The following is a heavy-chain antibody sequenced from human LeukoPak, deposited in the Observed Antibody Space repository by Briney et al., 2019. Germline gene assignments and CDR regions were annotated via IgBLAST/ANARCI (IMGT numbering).Heavy chain of an antibody. J-gene: IGHJ3*02. D-gene: IGHD3-22*01. CDR1: GFTFSSYG. CDR2: ISYDGSNK. V-gene: IGHV3-30*18. Sequence: GGSLRLSCAASGFTFSSYGMHWVRQAPGKGLEWVAVISYDGSNKYYADSVKGRFTISRDNSKNTLYLQMNSLGAEDTAVYYCAKDDSSGYDIWGQGTMVTVSS. CDR3: AKDDSSGYDI.